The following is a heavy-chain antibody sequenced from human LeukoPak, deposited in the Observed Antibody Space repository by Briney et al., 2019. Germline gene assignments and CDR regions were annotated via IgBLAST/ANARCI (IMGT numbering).Heavy chain of an antibody. V-gene: IGHV1-18*01. CDR1: GYTFTSYG. D-gene: IGHD3-3*01. CDR2: ISAYDGNT. CDR3: ARNDDFWSGYFLRVGYYYYGMDV. Sequence: GASVKVSCKASGYTFTSYGISWVRQAPGQGLEWMGWISAYDGNTNYAQKLQGRVTMTTDTSTSTAYMELRSLRSDDTAVYYCARNDDFWSGYFLRVGYYYYGMDVWGQGTTVTVSS. J-gene: IGHJ6*02.